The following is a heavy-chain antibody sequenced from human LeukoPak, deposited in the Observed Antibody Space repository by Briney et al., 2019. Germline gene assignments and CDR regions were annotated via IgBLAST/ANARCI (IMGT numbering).Heavy chain of an antibody. V-gene: IGHV3-23*01. Sequence: PGGSLRLSCAASGFTFSSYAMSWVRQAPGKGLEWLSTIYRDGNTYYADSVKGRFTTSRDTSKNTLYLQMNSLRGEDTAVYYCANRGIWGQGALVTVSS. CDR1: GFTFSSYA. CDR3: ANRGI. J-gene: IGHJ1*01. CDR2: IYRDGNT.